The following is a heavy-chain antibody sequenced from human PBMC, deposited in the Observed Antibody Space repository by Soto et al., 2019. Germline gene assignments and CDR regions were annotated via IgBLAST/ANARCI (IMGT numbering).Heavy chain of an antibody. CDR2: INHSGST. J-gene: IGHJ6*03. CDR1: GGSFSGYY. Sequence: ETLSLTCAVYGGSFSGYYWSWIRQPPGKGLEWIGEINHSGSTNYNPSLKSRVTISVDTSKNQFSPKLSSVTAADTAVYYCARGHSDFWSGYLRLYYYYYYMDVWGKGTTVTVSS. CDR3: ARGHSDFWSGYLRLYYYYYYMDV. V-gene: IGHV4-34*01. D-gene: IGHD3-3*01.